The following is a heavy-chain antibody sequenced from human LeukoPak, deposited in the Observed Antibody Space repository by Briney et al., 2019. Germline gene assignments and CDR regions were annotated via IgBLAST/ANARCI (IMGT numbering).Heavy chain of an antibody. CDR2: IYGGDSDT. CDR1: GYIFANYW. J-gene: IGHJ3*01. V-gene: IGHV5-51*01. Sequence: GESLKISCQASGYIFANYWIGWVRQVPGKGLEWMGLIYGGDSDTRYNPSFQGHVRISADKSIVTAYLQWNSLKASDTAMYYCARKRWADAFDVWGQGTMVTVSS. CDR3: ARKRWADAFDV. D-gene: IGHD4-23*01.